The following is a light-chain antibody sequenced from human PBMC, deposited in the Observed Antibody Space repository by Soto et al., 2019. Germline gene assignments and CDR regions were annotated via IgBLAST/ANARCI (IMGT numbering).Light chain of an antibody. Sequence: QSVLTQPASVSGSPGQSITISCTGTSSDVGGYNYVSWYQQHPGKAPKLMIYEVNNRPSGVSNRFSGSKSDNTASLTISGLQAEDEAYYYCSSHTTSGTLIFGGGTKLTVL. J-gene: IGLJ2*01. CDR1: SSDVGGYNY. CDR2: EVN. CDR3: SSHTTSGTLI. V-gene: IGLV2-14*01.